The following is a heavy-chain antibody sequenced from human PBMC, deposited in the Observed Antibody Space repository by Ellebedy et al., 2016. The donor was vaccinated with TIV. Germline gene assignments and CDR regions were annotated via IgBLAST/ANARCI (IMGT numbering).Heavy chain of an antibody. V-gene: IGHV3-21*01. CDR1: GLTFSAYD. CDR2: IRRNTSHI. D-gene: IGHD2-21*01. CDR3: ARASHYSYYYMDI. J-gene: IGHJ6*03. Sequence: GESLQISXAASGLTFSAYDMNWVRQAPGKGLEWVSSIRRNTSHIYYADAVKGRFIISRDNAKHSMFLQMNSLGAEDTAVYYCARASHYSYYYMDIWGKGTTVTVSS.